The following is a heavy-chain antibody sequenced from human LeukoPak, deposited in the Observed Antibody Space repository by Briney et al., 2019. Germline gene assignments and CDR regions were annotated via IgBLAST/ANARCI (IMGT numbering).Heavy chain of an antibody. CDR1: GFTFSSYA. CDR2: ISYDGSNK. J-gene: IGHJ4*02. V-gene: IGHV3-30*04. CDR3: ARSLSLYSYGYYFDY. Sequence: GRSLRLSCAASGFTFSSYAMHWVCQGPRKGLEWVAVISYDGSNKYYADSVKGRFTISRDNSKNTLYLQMNSLRAEDTAVYYCARSLSLYSYGYYFDYWGQETLVTVSS. D-gene: IGHD5-18*01.